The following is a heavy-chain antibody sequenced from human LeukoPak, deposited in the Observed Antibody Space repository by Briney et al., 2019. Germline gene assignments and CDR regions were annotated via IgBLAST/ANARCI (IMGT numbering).Heavy chain of an antibody. J-gene: IGHJ4*02. D-gene: IGHD3-10*01. Sequence: TGGSLRLSCAASGFTFSSYWMHWVRHAPGKGLVWVSRINSDGSSPFYADSVKGRFTTSRDNAENTVYLQMNSLRADDTAVYYCARIPGGSGSQYDYWGQGTLVIVSS. V-gene: IGHV3-74*01. CDR2: INSDGSSP. CDR1: GFTFSSYW. CDR3: ARIPGGSGSQYDY.